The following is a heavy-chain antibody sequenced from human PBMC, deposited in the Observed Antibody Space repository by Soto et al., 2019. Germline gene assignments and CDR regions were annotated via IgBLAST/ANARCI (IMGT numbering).Heavy chain of an antibody. V-gene: IGHV4-30-4*08. CDR2: IYYSGST. D-gene: IGHD3-22*01. Sequence: SETLSLTCTVSGGSISSSSYYWGWIRQPPGKGLEWIGYIYYSGSTYYNPSLKSRVTISVDTSKNQFSLKLSSVTAADTAVYYCARASSPFTAYYYDSSGYINFDYWGQGTLVTVPQ. CDR3: ARASSPFTAYYYDSSGYINFDY. CDR1: GGSISSSSYY. J-gene: IGHJ4*02.